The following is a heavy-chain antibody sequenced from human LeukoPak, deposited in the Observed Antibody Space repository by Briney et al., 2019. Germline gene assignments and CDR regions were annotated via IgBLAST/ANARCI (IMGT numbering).Heavy chain of an antibody. CDR2: ISSSGSTI. CDR1: GFTFSSYE. CDR3: ARLLVYNSGGEAFDY. D-gene: IGHD3-10*01. J-gene: IGHJ4*02. V-gene: IGHV3-48*03. Sequence: PGGSLRLSCAASGFTFSSYEMNWVRQAPGKGPEWVSYISSSGSTIYYADSVKGRFTISRDNAKNSLYLQMNSLRAEDTAVYYCARLLVYNSGGEAFDYWGPGTLVTVSS.